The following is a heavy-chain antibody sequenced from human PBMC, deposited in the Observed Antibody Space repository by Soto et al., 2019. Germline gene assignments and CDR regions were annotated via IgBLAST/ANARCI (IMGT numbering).Heavy chain of an antibody. Sequence: GGSVRLSCAASGFTFSSYSMNWVRQAPGKGLEWVSTIGSSTSYTYYADSVKGRFTISRDNARNSLYLQMNSLRAEDTAVYYRTRDRAMVESGSYYFSYGMDVWGQGTTVTVSS. CDR3: TRDRAMVESGSYYFSYGMDV. V-gene: IGHV3-21*01. J-gene: IGHJ6*02. CDR1: GFTFSSYS. CDR2: IGSSTSYT. D-gene: IGHD1-26*01.